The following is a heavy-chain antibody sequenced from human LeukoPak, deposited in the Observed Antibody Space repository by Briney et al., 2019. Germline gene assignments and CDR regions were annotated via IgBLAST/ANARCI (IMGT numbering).Heavy chain of an antibody. Sequence: GGSLRLSCAASGFIFSASAIHWVRQASGKGLEWVGRIRSKANSYATAYAASVKGRFTISRDDSKNTAYLQMNSLKTEDTAVYYCTRLGSSGWYNYWGQGTLVTVSS. CDR3: TRLGSSGWYNY. D-gene: IGHD6-19*01. J-gene: IGHJ4*02. CDR2: IRSKANSYAT. CDR1: GFIFSASA. V-gene: IGHV3-73*01.